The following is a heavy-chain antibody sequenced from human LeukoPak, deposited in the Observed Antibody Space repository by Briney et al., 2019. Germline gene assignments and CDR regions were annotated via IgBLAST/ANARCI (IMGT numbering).Heavy chain of an antibody. D-gene: IGHD3-22*01. J-gene: IGHJ5*02. CDR1: GFTFSSYA. CDR2: ISGSGSST. Sequence: PGGSLRLSCAASGFTFSSYAMSWVRQAPGKGLEWVSAISGSGSSTYYADSVKGRFTISRDNSKNTLYLQMNSLRAEDTAVYYCSRGLIVVVANWFDPWGQGTLVTVSS. V-gene: IGHV3-23*01. CDR3: SRGLIVVVANWFDP.